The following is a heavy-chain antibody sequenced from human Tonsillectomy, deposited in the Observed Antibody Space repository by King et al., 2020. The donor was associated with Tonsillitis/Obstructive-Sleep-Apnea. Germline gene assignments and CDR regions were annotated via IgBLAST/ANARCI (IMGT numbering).Heavy chain of an antibody. CDR2: IKQDGSEK. J-gene: IGHJ4*02. CDR3: ARSGSEVVAASQWYYFDY. V-gene: IGHV3-7*02. CDR1: GFTFSSYW. Sequence: VQLVESGGGLVQPGGSLRLSCAASGFTFSSYWMSWVRQAPGKGLEWVANIKQDGSEKYYVDSVKGRFTISRDNAKNSRYLQMNSLRAEDTAVYYCARSGSEVVAASQWYYFDYWGQGTLVTVSS. D-gene: IGHD2-15*01.